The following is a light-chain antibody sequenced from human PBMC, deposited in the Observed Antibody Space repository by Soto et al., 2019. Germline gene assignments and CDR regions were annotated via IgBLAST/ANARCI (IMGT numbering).Light chain of an antibody. CDR1: QSIGYY. CDR3: QQYGSSPLT. V-gene: IGKV3-20*01. CDR2: DAS. J-gene: IGKJ4*01. Sequence: EIVLTQSPATLSLSPGERATLSCRASQSIGYYLAWYQEKPGQAPRLLIYDASIRATGIPARFSGSWSGTDFTLTINGLEPEDSAVYYCQQYGSSPLTFGGGTKVDI.